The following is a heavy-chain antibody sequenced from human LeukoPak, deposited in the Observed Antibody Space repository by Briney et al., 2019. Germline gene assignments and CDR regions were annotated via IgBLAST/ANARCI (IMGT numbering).Heavy chain of an antibody. J-gene: IGHJ6*03. D-gene: IGHD3-9*01. CDR2: IYHSGST. CDR1: GGSISSGGYY. V-gene: IGHV4-30-2*01. Sequence: PSQTLSLTCTVSGGSISSGGYYWSWIRQPPGKGLEWIGYIYHSGSTYYNPSLKSRVTISVDRSKKQFSLKLSSVTAADTAVYYCARDQDDILTGYVGASYMDVWGKGTTVTVSS. CDR3: ARDQDDILTGYVGASYMDV.